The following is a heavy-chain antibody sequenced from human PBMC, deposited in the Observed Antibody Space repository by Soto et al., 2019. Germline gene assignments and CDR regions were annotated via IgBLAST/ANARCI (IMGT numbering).Heavy chain of an antibody. CDR3: ARTLSSGWSNTYFDF. J-gene: IGHJ4*02. CDR1: DGSFSDHY. V-gene: IGHV4-34*01. D-gene: IGHD6-19*01. Sequence: ETLSLTCAVYDGSFSDHYWSWIRQPPGKGLEWIGEINHSGSTNYNPSLRSRVTISVDTSKNQFSLKVSSVTAADTALYYCARTLSSGWSNTYFDFWGQGTLVTVSS. CDR2: INHSGST.